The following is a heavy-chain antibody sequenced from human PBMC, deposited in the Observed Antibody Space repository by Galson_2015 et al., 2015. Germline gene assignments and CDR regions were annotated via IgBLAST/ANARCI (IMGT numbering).Heavy chain of an antibody. CDR3: ARVAEGAYIYSFIVEENRIYSFYMDV. D-gene: IGHD5-18*01. V-gene: IGHV3-48*03. Sequence: SLRLSCAASGFTFSFYEVNWVRQAPGKGLEWVSHISSSGITTHYADSVKGRFTISRDNAKKSLYLQMDSLRAEDTAVYYCARVAEGAYIYSFIVEENRIYSFYMDVWGKGTTVTVSS. J-gene: IGHJ6*03. CDR2: ISSSGITT. CDR1: GFTFSFYE.